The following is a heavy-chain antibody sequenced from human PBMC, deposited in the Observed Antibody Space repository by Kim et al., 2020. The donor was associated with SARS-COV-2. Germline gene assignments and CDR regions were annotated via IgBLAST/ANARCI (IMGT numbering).Heavy chain of an antibody. CDR1: GYTFSGNA. J-gene: IGHJ4*02. CDR2: INTNTGNP. D-gene: IGHD3-10*01. V-gene: IGHV7-4-1*02. Sequence: ASVKVSCKASGYTFSGNAIYWVRQAPGQGFEWMGWINTNTGNPTYAQGFTGRFVFSLDTSVSTTYLQISGLKAEDTAVYYCASPAFTSGKEPPGYWGQGTLVTVSS. CDR3: ASPAFTSGKEPPGY.